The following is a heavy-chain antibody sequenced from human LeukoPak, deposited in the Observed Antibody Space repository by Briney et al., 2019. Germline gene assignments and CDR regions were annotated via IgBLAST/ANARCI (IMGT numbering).Heavy chain of an antibody. J-gene: IGHJ4*02. V-gene: IGHV3-53*01. CDR3: ASAGSYYDFWSGYSIDY. D-gene: IGHD3-3*01. Sequence: GGSLRLSCAVSGFTVSSNYMNWVRQAPGKGLEWVSVIYSDESTYYADSVKGRFTISRDNSKNTVYLQMKFLRAEDTAVYYCASAGSYYDFWSGYSIDYWGQGTLVTVSS. CDR1: GFTVSSNY. CDR2: IYSDEST.